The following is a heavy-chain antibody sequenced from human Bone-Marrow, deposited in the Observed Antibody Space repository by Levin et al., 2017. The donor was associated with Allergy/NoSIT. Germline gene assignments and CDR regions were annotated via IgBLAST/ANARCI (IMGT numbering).Heavy chain of an antibody. CDR3: AGSSSGTGQFDH. Sequence: SVKVSCKASGGIFSTYVISRVRQAPGQGLEWMGGIVPIFGTTHYAQKLQGRITITADKSTSTAYMELSRLRSEDTAVYYCAGSSSGTGQFDHWGQGTLVTVSS. CDR2: IVPIFGTT. D-gene: IGHD6-6*01. CDR1: GGIFSTYV. J-gene: IGHJ4*02. V-gene: IGHV1-69*06.